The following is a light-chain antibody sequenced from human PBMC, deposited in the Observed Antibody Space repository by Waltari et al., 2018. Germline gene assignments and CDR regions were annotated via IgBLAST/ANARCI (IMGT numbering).Light chain of an antibody. V-gene: IGKV2-30*01. Sequence: DAVLTQSPLSLPVTLGQPASTSSRSSQSLVYSDGNTSLNWFQQRPGQSPRRLIYKVSDRDSGVPDRFSGSGSGTDFTLKISRVEAEDVGVYYCMQGTHWPYTFGQGTKVEIK. CDR1: QSLVYSDGNTS. CDR2: KVS. CDR3: MQGTHWPYT. J-gene: IGKJ2*01.